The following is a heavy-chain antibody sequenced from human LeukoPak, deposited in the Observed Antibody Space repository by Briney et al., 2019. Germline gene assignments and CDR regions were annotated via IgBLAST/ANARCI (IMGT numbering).Heavy chain of an antibody. CDR1: GYTFTGYY. Sequence: GASVKVSCKASGYTFTGYYMHWVRQAPGQGLEWMGWINPNTGDTHYAQKFHGRVTMTRDTSVSTAYMELSGLGSDDTAVYFCARAWYSGSLYWGQGTLVTVSS. D-gene: IGHD1-26*01. J-gene: IGHJ4*02. CDR2: INPNTGDT. V-gene: IGHV1-2*02. CDR3: ARAWYSGSLY.